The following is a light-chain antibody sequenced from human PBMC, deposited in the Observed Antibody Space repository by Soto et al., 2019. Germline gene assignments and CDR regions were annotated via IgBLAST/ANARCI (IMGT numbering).Light chain of an antibody. Sequence: EFVLTQSPGTLSLSPGERATLSCRASQSASSSYLAWYQQKPGQAPRLLIYGASSRATGIPDRFSGSGSGTDFTLTISRLEPEDFAVYYCQQYGSSPTFGGGTKVDIK. J-gene: IGKJ4*01. V-gene: IGKV3-20*01. CDR2: GAS. CDR1: QSASSSY. CDR3: QQYGSSPT.